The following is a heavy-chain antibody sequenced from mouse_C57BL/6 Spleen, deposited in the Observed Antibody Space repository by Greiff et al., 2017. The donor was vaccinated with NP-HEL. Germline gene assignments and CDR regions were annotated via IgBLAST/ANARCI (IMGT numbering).Heavy chain of an antibody. J-gene: IGHJ2*01. CDR3: AREGWLPYFDY. Sequence: VQLQQPGAELVRPGSSVKLSCKASGYTFTSYWMHWVKQRPIQGLEWIGNIDPSDSETHYNQKFKDKATLTVDKSSSTAYMQLSSLTSEDSAVYYCAREGWLPYFDYWGQGTTLTVSS. D-gene: IGHD2-2*01. V-gene: IGHV1-52*01. CDR2: IDPSDSET. CDR1: GYTFTSYW.